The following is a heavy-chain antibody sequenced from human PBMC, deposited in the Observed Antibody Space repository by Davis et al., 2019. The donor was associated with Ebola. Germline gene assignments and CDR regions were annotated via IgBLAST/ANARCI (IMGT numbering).Heavy chain of an antibody. V-gene: IGHV3-21*01. D-gene: IGHD3-3*02. CDR3: AKDVAIFGVDIRGMENCYMDV. CDR1: GFTSSSYS. Sequence: GESLKISCAASGFTSSSYSMNWVRQAPGKGLEWVSSISSSSSYIYYADSVKGRFTISRDNAKNSLYLQMNSLRAEDTAVYYCAKDVAIFGVDIRGMENCYMDVWGKGTTVTVSS. J-gene: IGHJ6*03. CDR2: ISSSSSYI.